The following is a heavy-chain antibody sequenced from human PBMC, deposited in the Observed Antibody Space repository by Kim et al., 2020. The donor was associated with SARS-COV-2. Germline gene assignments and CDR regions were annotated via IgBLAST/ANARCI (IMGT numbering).Heavy chain of an antibody. V-gene: IGHV4-39*01. D-gene: IGHD3-10*01. Sequence: SETLSLTCTVSGGSISTTSYSWGWIRQPPGNGLEWIGNIYSSGSTYYSPSLRSRVTLSVDTSKNQFSLRLSSVTAADTALYYCATRAVVRGVITYFDFWGQGSLVTVSS. CDR1: GGSISTTSYS. CDR3: ATRAVVRGVITYFDF. CDR2: IYSSGST. J-gene: IGHJ4*02.